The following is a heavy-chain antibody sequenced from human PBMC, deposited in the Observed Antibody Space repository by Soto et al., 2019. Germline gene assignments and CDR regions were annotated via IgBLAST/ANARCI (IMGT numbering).Heavy chain of an antibody. J-gene: IGHJ4*02. Sequence: GGSLRLSXAASGFSFSDYYMDWVRQAPGKGLDWVGSTRNKANSYTTEYAASVKGRFTISRDDSKNSLYLQMNRLKTEDTAVHYCARARYDSSGYYPDYWGQGTLVTVSS. CDR2: TRNKANSYTT. CDR1: GFSFSDYY. V-gene: IGHV3-72*01. CDR3: ARARYDSSGYYPDY. D-gene: IGHD3-22*01.